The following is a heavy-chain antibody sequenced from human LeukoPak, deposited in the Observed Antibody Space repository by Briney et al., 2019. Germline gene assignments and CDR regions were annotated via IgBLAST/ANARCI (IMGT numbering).Heavy chain of an antibody. V-gene: IGHV3-23*01. CDR3: AKATRTLGYCSGGSCYDCDY. CDR2: ISGSGGST. D-gene: IGHD2-15*01. Sequence: GGSLRLSCAASGFTFSSHAMSWVRQAPGKGLEWVSAISGSGGSTYYADSVKGRFTISRDNSKNTLYLQMNSLRAEDTAVYYCAKATRTLGYCSGGSCYDCDYWGQGTLVTVSS. J-gene: IGHJ4*02. CDR1: GFTFSSHA.